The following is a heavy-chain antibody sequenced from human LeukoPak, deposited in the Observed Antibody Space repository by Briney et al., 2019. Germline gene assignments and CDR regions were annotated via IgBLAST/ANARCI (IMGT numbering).Heavy chain of an antibody. Sequence: SETLSLTCTVSGGSIRSYYWGWIRQSPDKGLEWIGYIYHSGNTNSNPSLKSRVTISIDTSKNQFSLKLSSVTAADTAVYYCAKHTFARPFDYWGQGTLVTVSS. J-gene: IGHJ4*02. D-gene: IGHD6-6*01. CDR1: GGSIRSYY. V-gene: IGHV4-59*08. CDR3: AKHTFARPFDY. CDR2: IYHSGNT.